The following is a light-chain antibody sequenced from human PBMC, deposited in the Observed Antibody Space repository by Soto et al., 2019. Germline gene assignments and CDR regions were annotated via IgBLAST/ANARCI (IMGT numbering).Light chain of an antibody. CDR1: QNISNY. J-gene: IGKJ3*01. CDR3: QQSYSTPFT. Sequence: DIQMTQSPSSLSASVGDRVTITCRASQNISNYLNWYQQKPGKAPKLLIYATSSLQSGVPSRFSGSGSGTDFTLTISSLQPEDFATYYFQQSYSTPFTFGPGTKVDVK. V-gene: IGKV1-39*01. CDR2: ATS.